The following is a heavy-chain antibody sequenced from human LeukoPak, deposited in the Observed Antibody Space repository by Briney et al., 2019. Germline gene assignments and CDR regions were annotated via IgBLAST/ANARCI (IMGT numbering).Heavy chain of an antibody. D-gene: IGHD3-16*02. V-gene: IGHV4-39*07. CDR2: IYYSGST. Sequence: SETLSLTCTVSGGSISSSSYYWGWIRQPPGKGLEWIGSIYYSGSTYYNPSLKSRVTISVDTSKNQFSLKLSSVTAADTAVYYCARDSDYDYVWGSYRFLTYFDYWGQGTLVTVSS. J-gene: IGHJ4*02. CDR1: GGSISSSSYY. CDR3: ARDSDYDYVWGSYRFLTYFDY.